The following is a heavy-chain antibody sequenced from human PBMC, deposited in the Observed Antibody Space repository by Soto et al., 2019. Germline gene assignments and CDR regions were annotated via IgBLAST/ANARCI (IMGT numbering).Heavy chain of an antibody. Sequence: PGESLKISCKCSGYSFTTYWIGLVRQMPGKGLEWMGIIYPGDSDTRYSPSFQGQVTISADKSINTAYLQWSSLKASDTAMYYCARSMTTVTTDGAFDIWGQGTMVTVSS. CDR1: GYSFTTYW. J-gene: IGHJ3*02. CDR2: IYPGDSDT. CDR3: ARSMTTVTTDGAFDI. V-gene: IGHV5-51*01. D-gene: IGHD4-4*01.